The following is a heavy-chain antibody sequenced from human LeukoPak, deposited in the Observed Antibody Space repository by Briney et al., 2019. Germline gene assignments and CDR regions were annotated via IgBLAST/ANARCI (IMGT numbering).Heavy chain of an antibody. CDR2: ISYVGSNK. V-gene: IGHV3-30*18. CDR3: AKDFSLQLWSYYYYYYGMDV. Sequence: PGRSLRLSCAASGFTFSSYGMHWVRQAPGKGLEWVAVISYVGSNKYYADSVKGRFTISRDNSKNTLYLQMNSLRAEDTAVYYCAKDFSLQLWSYYYYYYGMDVWGQGTTVTVYS. J-gene: IGHJ6*02. CDR1: GFTFSSYG. D-gene: IGHD5-18*01.